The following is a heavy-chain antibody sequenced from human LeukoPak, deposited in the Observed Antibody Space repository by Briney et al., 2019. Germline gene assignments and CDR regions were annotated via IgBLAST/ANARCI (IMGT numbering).Heavy chain of an antibody. V-gene: IGHV3-23*01. CDR2: IRGSGGST. Sequence: GGSLRLSCAASGFTYSSYAMSWVRQAPGKGLEWVSAIRGSGGSTYYADSVKGRFSISRDNSKNTLYLQMNSLRAEDTAVYYCAKAKWELLPLNSFDPWGQGTLVTVSS. J-gene: IGHJ5*02. D-gene: IGHD1-26*01. CDR3: AKAKWELLPLNSFDP. CDR1: GFTYSSYA.